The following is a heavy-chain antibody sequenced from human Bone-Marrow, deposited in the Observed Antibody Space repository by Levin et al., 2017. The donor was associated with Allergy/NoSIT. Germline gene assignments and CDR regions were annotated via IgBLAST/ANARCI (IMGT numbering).Heavy chain of an antibody. CDR2: ISSSGGST. D-gene: IGHD3-10*01. CDR3: ADYGSGSYCFDY. V-gene: IGHV3-23*01. Sequence: LSLTCAASGFPFSSYAMSWVRQAPGKGLEWVSHISSSGGSTYYADSVKGRFTISRDNSKNTLYLQMNSLRAEDTAVYYCADYGSGSYCFDYWGQGTLVTVSS. J-gene: IGHJ4*02. CDR1: GFPFSSYA.